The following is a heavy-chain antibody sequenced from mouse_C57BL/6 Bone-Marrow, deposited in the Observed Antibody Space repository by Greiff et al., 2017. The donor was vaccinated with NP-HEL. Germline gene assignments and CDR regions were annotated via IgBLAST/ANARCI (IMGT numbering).Heavy chain of an antibody. J-gene: IGHJ3*01. V-gene: IGHV1-75*01. Sequence: QVHVKQSGPELVKPGASVKISCKASGYTFTDYYINWVKQRPGQGLEWIGWIFPGSGSTYYNEKFKGKATLTVDKSSSTAYMLLSSLTSEDSAVYFCAREDYYGSSYGFAYWGQGTLVTVSA. CDR3: AREDYYGSSYGFAY. CDR1: GYTFTDYY. CDR2: IFPGSGST. D-gene: IGHD1-1*01.